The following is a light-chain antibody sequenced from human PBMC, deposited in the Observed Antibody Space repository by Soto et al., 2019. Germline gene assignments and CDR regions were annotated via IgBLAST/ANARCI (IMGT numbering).Light chain of an antibody. V-gene: IGKV1-17*01. CDR1: QGIRSG. CDR2: AAS. Sequence: DIQMTQSPSSLSASVGDRVTITCRASQGIRSGLGWYQQKPGKAPKRLIDAASSLQSGVPSRFSGSGSGTEFTLTISSLQPEDFATYYCQQYDSYPLTFGGGTKVDIK. CDR3: QQYDSYPLT. J-gene: IGKJ4*01.